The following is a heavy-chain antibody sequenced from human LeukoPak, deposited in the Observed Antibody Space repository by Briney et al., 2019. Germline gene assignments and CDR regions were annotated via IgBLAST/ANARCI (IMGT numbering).Heavy chain of an antibody. CDR2: IYPGDSDT. V-gene: IGHV5-51*01. Sequence: GESLKISCKGSGYSFTTYWIGWVRQMPGKGPEWMGIIYPGDSDTKYNPSFQGQVTISADKSISTAYLQWSSLKASDTAMYYCARLGKGSFGMSITNLYYYYYMDVWGKGTTVTVSS. D-gene: IGHD3-3*01. J-gene: IGHJ6*03. CDR3: ARLGKGSFGMSITNLYYYYYMDV. CDR1: GYSFTTYW.